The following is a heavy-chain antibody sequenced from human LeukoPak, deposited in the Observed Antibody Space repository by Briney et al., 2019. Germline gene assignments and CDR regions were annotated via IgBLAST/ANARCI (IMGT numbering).Heavy chain of an antibody. CDR1: GGSLSTGSYY. CDR2: IHTSGTM. D-gene: IGHD6-13*01. Sequence: PSETLSLTCTVSGGSLSTGSYYWSWIRQPAGRGLEWIGHIHTSGTMNYNASLKSRVRIPVETSKNQFSLRLSSVTAADTAVYYCARHDEYSSNHVGLDYWGQGTLVTVSS. J-gene: IGHJ4*02. CDR3: ARHDEYSSNHVGLDY. V-gene: IGHV4-61*09.